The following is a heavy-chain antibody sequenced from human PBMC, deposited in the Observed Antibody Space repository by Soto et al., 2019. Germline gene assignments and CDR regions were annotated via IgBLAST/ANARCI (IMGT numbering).Heavy chain of an antibody. CDR3: AKAVPPFVVVTASDY. CDR2: ISYDGTNK. D-gene: IGHD2-21*02. CDR1: GFTFMNFG. J-gene: IGHJ4*02. Sequence: GGSLTLSCAASGFTFMNFGMHWVRQAPGKGLEWVAVISYDGTNKYYADSVKGRFTISRDNSKNTLYLQINSLRAEDTAVYYCAKAVPPFVVVTASDYWGQGTLVTVSS. V-gene: IGHV3-30*18.